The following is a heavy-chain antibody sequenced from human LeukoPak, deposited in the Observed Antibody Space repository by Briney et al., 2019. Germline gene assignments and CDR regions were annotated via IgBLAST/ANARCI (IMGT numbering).Heavy chain of an antibody. CDR3: ARASFQRWLQLGGD. CDR1: GFTFRSYG. CDR2: ISSSSSTI. V-gene: IGHV3-48*02. J-gene: IGHJ4*02. D-gene: IGHD5-24*01. Sequence: GGSLRLSCAASGFTFRSYGMHWVRQAPGKGLEWVSYISSSSSTIYYADSVKGRFTISRDNAKNSLYLQMSSLRDEDTAVYYCARASFQRWLQLGGDWGQGTLVTVSS.